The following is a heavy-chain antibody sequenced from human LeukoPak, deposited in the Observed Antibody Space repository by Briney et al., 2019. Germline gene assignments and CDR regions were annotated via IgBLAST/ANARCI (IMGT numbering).Heavy chain of an antibody. J-gene: IGHJ4*02. CDR1: GFTFGSYW. Sequence: GGSLRLSCAASGFTFGSYWMSWVRQAPGKGLEWVANIKEDGSEKKYYEDSVKGRFTISRDNTKKSLYLQMNSLRAEDTAVYYCARGGYRYEYWGQGTLVTVSS. D-gene: IGHD5-12*01. CDR2: IKEDGSEKK. V-gene: IGHV3-7*04. CDR3: ARGGYRYEY.